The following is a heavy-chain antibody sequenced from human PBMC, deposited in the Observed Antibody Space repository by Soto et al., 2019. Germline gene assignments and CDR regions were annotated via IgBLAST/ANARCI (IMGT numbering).Heavy chain of an antibody. J-gene: IGHJ6*02. CDR1: GVTVSSSA. V-gene: IGHV3-23*01. CDR3: TTHTARNYNYYYGMDV. Sequence: LCGAAYGVTVSSSAVRWVRKERRNGLEWVSAKSGSGGSTYYADSVKGRFTISRDNSKNTLYLQMNSLKTEDTAVYYCTTHTARNYNYYYGMDVSGQGITVTVSS. D-gene: IGHD1-1*01. CDR2: KSGSGGST.